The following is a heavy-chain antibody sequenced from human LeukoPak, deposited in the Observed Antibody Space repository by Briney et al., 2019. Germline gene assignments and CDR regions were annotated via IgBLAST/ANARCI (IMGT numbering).Heavy chain of an antibody. V-gene: IGHV6-1*01. J-gene: IGHJ5*02. D-gene: IGHD4-23*01. CDR1: GDSVSSNSAA. CDR2: TYYRSKWYN. CDR3: ARTKNDYGGNSNWFDP. Sequence: SQTLSLTCAISGDSVSSNSAAWNWIRQSPSRGLEWLGRTYYRSKWYNDYAVSVKSRIAINPDTSKNQFSLQLNSVTPEDTAVYYCARTKNDYGGNSNWFDPWGQGTLVTVSS.